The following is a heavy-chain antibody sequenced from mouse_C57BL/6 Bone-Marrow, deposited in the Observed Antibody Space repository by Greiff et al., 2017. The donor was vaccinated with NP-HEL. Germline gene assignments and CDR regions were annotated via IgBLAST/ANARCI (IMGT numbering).Heavy chain of an antibody. CDR1: GYTFTSYG. J-gene: IGHJ4*01. CDR3: ARRDITTVVAHYYAMDY. Sequence: VQLQQSGAELARPGASVKLSCKASGYTFTSYGISWVKQRTGQGLEWIGEIYPRSGNTYYNEKFQGKATLTADKSSSTAYMELRSLTSEDSAVYFCARRDITTVVAHYYAMDYWGQGTSVTVSS. V-gene: IGHV1-81*01. CDR2: IYPRSGNT. D-gene: IGHD1-1*01.